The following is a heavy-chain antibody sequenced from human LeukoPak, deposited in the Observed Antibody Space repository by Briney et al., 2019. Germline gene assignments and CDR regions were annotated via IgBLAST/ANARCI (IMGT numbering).Heavy chain of an antibody. CDR2: INPSGGST. J-gene: IGHJ4*02. CDR3: ARDGNEDGLGKHMALFFY. CDR1: GYTFTSYY. Sequence: ASVKVSCKASGYTFTSYYMHWVRQAPGQGLEWMGIINPSGGSTSYAQKFQGRVTMARDTSTSTVYMELSSLRSEDTAVYYCARDGNEDGLGKHMALFFYWGQGTLVTVSS. V-gene: IGHV1-46*01. D-gene: IGHD3-16*01.